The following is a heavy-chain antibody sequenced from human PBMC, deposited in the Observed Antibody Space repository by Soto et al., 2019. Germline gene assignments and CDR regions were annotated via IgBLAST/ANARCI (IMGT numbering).Heavy chain of an antibody. Sequence: KASETLSLTCTVSCGSISSYYWSWIRQPPGKGLEWIGYIYYSGSTNYNPSLKSRVTISVDTSKNQFSLKLSSVTAADTAVYYCARDQVSPGRVEYYYGMDVWGQGTTVTVSS. CDR3: ARDQVSPGRVEYYYGMDV. J-gene: IGHJ6*02. CDR2: IYYSGST. D-gene: IGHD1-20*01. V-gene: IGHV4-59*01. CDR1: CGSISSYY.